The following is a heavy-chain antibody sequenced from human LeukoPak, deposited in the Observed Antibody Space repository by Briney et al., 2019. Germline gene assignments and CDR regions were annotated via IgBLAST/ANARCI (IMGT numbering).Heavy chain of an antibody. J-gene: IGHJ4*02. Sequence: SSVKVSCKGSGYTFTSYGISWVRQAPGQGLEWMGCISAYNGNTHYAQKLQGRDTMTTDTSTSIAYMELRSLRSDDTAVYYCAGDATGDQFDYWGQGTLATVSS. D-gene: IGHD7-27*01. V-gene: IGHV1-18*01. CDR3: AGDATGDQFDY. CDR1: GYTFTSYG. CDR2: ISAYNGNT.